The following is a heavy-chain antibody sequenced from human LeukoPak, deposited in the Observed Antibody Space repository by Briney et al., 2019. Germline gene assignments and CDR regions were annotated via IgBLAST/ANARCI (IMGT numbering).Heavy chain of an antibody. CDR2: IYYSGST. CDR3: ARDRNYYDSSGYLNWYFDL. Sequence: PSETLSLTCNVSGGSISSSNYYWGWIRQPPGKELEWIGYIYYSGSTNYNPSLKSRVTISLDTSKNQFSLKLSSVTAADTAVYYCARDRNYYDSSGYLNWYFDLWGRGTLVTVSS. J-gene: IGHJ2*01. V-gene: IGHV4-61*01. D-gene: IGHD3-22*01. CDR1: GGSISSSNYY.